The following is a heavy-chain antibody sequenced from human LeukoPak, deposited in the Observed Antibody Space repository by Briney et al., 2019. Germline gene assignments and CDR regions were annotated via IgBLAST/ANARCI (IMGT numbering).Heavy chain of an antibody. J-gene: IGHJ6*04. CDR3: AELGITMIGGV. D-gene: IGHD3-10*02. Sequence: GGSLRLSCAASGFSFSTHGMNWVRQAPGKGLEWVSYISSSGSTIYYADSVKGRFTISRDNAKNSLYLQMNSLRAEDTAVYYCAELGITMIGGVWGKGTTVTISS. CDR1: GFSFSTHG. CDR2: ISSSGSTI. V-gene: IGHV3-48*04.